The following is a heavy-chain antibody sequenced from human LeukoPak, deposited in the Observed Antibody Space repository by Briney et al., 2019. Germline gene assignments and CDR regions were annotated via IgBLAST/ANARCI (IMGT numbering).Heavy chain of an antibody. J-gene: IGHJ4*02. CDR3: ARASKGGAASTLGY. CDR1: GFTFSSYG. Sequence: LTGGSLRLSCAASGFTFSSYGMHWVRQAPGKGLEWVAVIWYDGSNKYYADSVKGRFTISRDNSKNTLYLQMNSLRAEDTAVYYCARASKGGAASTLGYWGQGTLVTVSS. V-gene: IGHV3-33*01. CDR2: IWYDGSNK. D-gene: IGHD6-13*01.